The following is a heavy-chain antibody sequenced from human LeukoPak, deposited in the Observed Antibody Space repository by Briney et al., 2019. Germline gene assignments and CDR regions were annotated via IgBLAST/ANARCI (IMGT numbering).Heavy chain of an antibody. CDR1: GGSMSSGEYY. D-gene: IGHD3-3*01. J-gene: IGHJ4*02. CDR3: ARNYDFWSGRPLDY. V-gene: IGHV4-30-4*01. Sequence: PSETLSLTCTVSGGSMSSGEYYWSWIRQPPGKGLEWIGYIYYSGSTYYNPSLRSRMTISVDTSKNQFSLRLSSVTATDTAVYYCARNYDFWSGRPLDYWGQGTLVTVSS. CDR2: IYYSGST.